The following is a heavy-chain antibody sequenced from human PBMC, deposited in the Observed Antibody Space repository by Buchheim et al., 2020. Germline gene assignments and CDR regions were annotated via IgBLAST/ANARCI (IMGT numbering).Heavy chain of an antibody. CDR3: ARVKRGYCSGGSCYSRGIDY. V-gene: IGHV4-34*01. J-gene: IGHJ4*02. D-gene: IGHD2-15*01. CDR2: INHSGST. Sequence: QVQLQQWGAGLLKPSETLSLTCAVYGGSFSGYYWSWIRQPPGKGLEWIGEINHSGSTNYNPSLKSRVTISVDTSKNQFYLKLSSVTAADTAVYYCARVKRGYCSGGSCYSRGIDYWGQGTL. CDR1: GGSFSGYY.